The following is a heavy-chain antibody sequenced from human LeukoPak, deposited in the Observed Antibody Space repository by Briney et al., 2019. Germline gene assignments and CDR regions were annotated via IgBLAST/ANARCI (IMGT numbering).Heavy chain of an antibody. CDR2: ISYDGSNK. CDR1: GFTFSSYG. D-gene: IGHD4-17*01. J-gene: IGHJ3*02. CDR3: ARDNYGDLDDAFDI. V-gene: IGHV3-30*03. Sequence: GGSLRLSCAASGFTFSSYGMHWVRQAPGKGLEWVAVISYDGSNKYYADSVKGRFTISRDNSKNTLYLQMNSLRAEDTAVYYCARDNYGDLDDAFDIWGQGTMVTVSS.